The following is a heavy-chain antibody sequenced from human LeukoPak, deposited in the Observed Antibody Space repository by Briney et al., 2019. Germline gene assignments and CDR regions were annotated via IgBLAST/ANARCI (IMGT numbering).Heavy chain of an antibody. J-gene: IGHJ4*02. CDR1: GFTFSNYG. CDR3: AKRRVLRYFDWLVVDY. V-gene: IGHV3-23*01. CDR2: ISGSGGST. Sequence: GGSLRLSCAASGFTFSNYGMSWVRQAPGKGLEWVSAISGSGGSTYYADSAKGRFTISRDNSRNTVYLQMNSLRVEDTAVYCCAKRRVLRYFDWLVVDYWGQGTLVTVSS. D-gene: IGHD3-9*01.